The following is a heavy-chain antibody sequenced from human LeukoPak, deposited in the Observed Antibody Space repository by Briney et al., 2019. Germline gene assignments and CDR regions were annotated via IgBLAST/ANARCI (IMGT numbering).Heavy chain of an antibody. Sequence: GGSLRLSCAASGFTFSSYWMSWVRQAPGKGLEWVANIKQDGSEKYYVDSVKGRFTISRNNAKNSLYLQMNSLRAEDTAVYYCARGGAISIRYFDSGFDYWGQGTLVTVSS. J-gene: IGHJ4*02. CDR1: GFTFSSYW. CDR2: IKQDGSEK. V-gene: IGHV3-7*03. CDR3: ARGGAISIRYFDSGFDY. D-gene: IGHD3-9*01.